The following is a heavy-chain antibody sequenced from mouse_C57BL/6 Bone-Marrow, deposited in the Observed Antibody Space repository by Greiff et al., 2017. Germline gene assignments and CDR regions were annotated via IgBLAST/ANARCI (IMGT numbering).Heavy chain of an antibody. J-gene: IGHJ1*03. CDR2: IHPNSGST. CDR1: GYTFTSYW. Sequence: QVQLQQPGAELVKPGASVKLSCKASGYTFTSYWMHWVKQRPGQGLEWIGMIHPNSGSTNYNEKFKSKATLTVDKSSSTAYMQLSSLTSEDSAVYYCARGGLLYGSSPFWYFDVWGTGTTVTVSS. CDR3: ARGGLLYGSSPFWYFDV. D-gene: IGHD1-1*01. V-gene: IGHV1-64*01.